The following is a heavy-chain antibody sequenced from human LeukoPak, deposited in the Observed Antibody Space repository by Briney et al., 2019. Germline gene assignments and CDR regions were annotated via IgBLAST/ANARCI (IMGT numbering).Heavy chain of an antibody. CDR3: ARAGWGYCGGDCYSNWFDP. J-gene: IGHJ5*02. Sequence: GGSLRLSCAASGFTFSSYSMNWVRQAPGKGLEWVSYISSSSSTIYYADSVKGRFTISRDNAKNSLYLQMNSLRAEDTAVYYCARAGWGYCGGDCYSNWFDPWGQGTLVTVSS. D-gene: IGHD2-21*02. V-gene: IGHV3-48*04. CDR1: GFTFSSYS. CDR2: ISSSSSTI.